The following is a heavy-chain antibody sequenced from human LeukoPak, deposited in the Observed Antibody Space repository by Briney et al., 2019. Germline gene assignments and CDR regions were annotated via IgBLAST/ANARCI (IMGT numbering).Heavy chain of an antibody. CDR1: GYTFTSYA. Sequence: ASVKVSCKASGYTFTSYAMNWVRQAPGQGLEWMGGIIPIFGTANYAQKFQGRVTITADESTSTAYMELSSLRSEDTAVYYCAREYDLAHFDWLFSSWGQGTLVTVSS. CDR3: AREYDLAHFDWLFSS. D-gene: IGHD3-9*01. V-gene: IGHV1-69*13. CDR2: IIPIFGTA. J-gene: IGHJ5*02.